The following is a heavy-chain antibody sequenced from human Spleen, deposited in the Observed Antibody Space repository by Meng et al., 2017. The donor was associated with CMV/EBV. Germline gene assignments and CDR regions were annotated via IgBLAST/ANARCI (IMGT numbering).Heavy chain of an antibody. CDR3: ARSVRRGYCSSTSCLKGRYYFDY. CDR1: GYTFTSYE. D-gene: IGHD2-2*01. J-gene: IGHJ4*02. V-gene: IGHV1-8*01. Sequence: ASVKVSCKASGYTFTSYEINWVRQATGQGLEWMGWMNPNSGNTGYAQKFQGRVTMTRNTSISTAYMELSSLRSEDTAVYYCARSVRRGYCSSTSCLKGRYYFDYWGQGTLVTVSS. CDR2: MNPNSGNT.